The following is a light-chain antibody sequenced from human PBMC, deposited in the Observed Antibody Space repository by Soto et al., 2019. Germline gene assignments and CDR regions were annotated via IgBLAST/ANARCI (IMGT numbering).Light chain of an antibody. CDR2: GAS. V-gene: IGKV3-20*01. J-gene: IGKJ1*01. CDR3: QQYGASLPT. CDR1: QIVSNNF. Sequence: EIVLTQSPGTLSLSPGERATLSCRASQIVSNNFLAWFQQKPSQAPRLLIYGASTRAPGVPGRFSGSGSGTDFSLIISRLEPEDFAVYCCQQYGASLPTFGQGTKVEIK.